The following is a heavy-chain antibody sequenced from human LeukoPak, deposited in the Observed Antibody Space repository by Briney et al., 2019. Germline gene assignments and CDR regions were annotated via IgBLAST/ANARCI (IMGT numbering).Heavy chain of an antibody. D-gene: IGHD6-6*01. Sequence: GASVKVSCKASGDTFIPYTFSWVRQAPGQGLEWIGRIIPSLDVANYAQKFQGRVTLSVDRDTATTYMEVTSLRSEDSAIYYCARAIRADRRGSWFDPWGQGTLVTVSS. CDR2: IIPSLDVA. CDR1: GDTFIPYT. CDR3: ARAIRADRRGSWFDP. V-gene: IGHV1-69*02. J-gene: IGHJ5*02.